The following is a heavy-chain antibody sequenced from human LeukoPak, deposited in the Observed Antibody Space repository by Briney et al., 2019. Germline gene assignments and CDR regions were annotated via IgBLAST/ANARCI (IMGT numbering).Heavy chain of an antibody. Sequence: GGSLRLSCAASDFTFSDYEMNWIRQAPGKGLEWVSYISSSGRTIYYADSVKGRFTISRDNAKNSLYLQMNSLRADDTAVYYCARDRYYDILTGYFAYFDCWGQGTPVTVSS. CDR3: ARDRYYDILTGYFAYFDC. J-gene: IGHJ4*02. CDR2: ISSSGRTI. CDR1: DFTFSDYE. V-gene: IGHV3-48*03. D-gene: IGHD3-9*01.